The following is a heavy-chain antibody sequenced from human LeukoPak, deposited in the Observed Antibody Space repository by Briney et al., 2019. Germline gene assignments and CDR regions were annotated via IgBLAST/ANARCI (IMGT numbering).Heavy chain of an antibody. J-gene: IGHJ4*02. V-gene: IGHV1-69*06. Sequence: GASVKVSCKASGGTFSSYAISWVRQAPGQGLEWMGGIIPIFGTANYAQKFQGRVTITADKSTSTAYMELSSLRSKDTAVYYCAREGGHCSGGSCYFDYWGQGTLVTVSS. CDR2: IIPIFGTA. D-gene: IGHD2-15*01. CDR3: AREGGHCSGGSCYFDY. CDR1: GGTFSSYA.